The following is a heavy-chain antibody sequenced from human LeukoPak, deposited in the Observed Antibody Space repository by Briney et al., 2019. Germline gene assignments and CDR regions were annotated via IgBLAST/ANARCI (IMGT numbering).Heavy chain of an antibody. Sequence: GRSLRLSCAASGFTFSSYAMHWVRQAPGKGLERVAVISYDGSNKYYADSVKGRFTISRDNSKNTLYLQMNSLRAEDTAVYYCARGLVTGTTKFLYYGMDVWGQGTTVTVSS. J-gene: IGHJ6*02. V-gene: IGHV3-30-3*01. CDR3: ARGLVTGTTKFLYYGMDV. CDR1: GFTFSSYA. CDR2: ISYDGSNK. D-gene: IGHD4-17*01.